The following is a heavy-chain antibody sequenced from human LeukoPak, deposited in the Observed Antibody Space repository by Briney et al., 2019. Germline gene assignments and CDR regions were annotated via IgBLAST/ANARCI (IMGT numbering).Heavy chain of an antibody. J-gene: IGHJ6*03. D-gene: IGHD2-15*01. Sequence: ASVKVSCKASRGTFSSYAINWVRQAPGQGLEWMGGIIPIFGTANYAQKFQGRVTITADKSTSTAYMELSSLRSEDTAVYYCARVYCSGGSCYSGMGGVWYYYYMDVWGKGTTVTVSS. CDR1: RGTFSSYA. CDR2: IIPIFGTA. CDR3: ARVYCSGGSCYSGMGGVWYYYYMDV. V-gene: IGHV1-69*06.